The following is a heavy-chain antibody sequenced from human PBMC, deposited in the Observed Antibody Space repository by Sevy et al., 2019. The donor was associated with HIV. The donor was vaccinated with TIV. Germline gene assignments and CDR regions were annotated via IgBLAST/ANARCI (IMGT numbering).Heavy chain of an antibody. Sequence: SETLSLTCAVYGGSFSGYYWSWIRQPPGKGLEWIGEINHSGSTNYNPSLKSRVTISVDTSKNQFSLKLSSVTAADTAVYYCARGPSGGNAWRALDYWGQGTLVTVSS. J-gene: IGHJ4*02. V-gene: IGHV4-34*01. CDR3: ARGPSGGNAWRALDY. CDR1: GGSFSGYY. D-gene: IGHD2-15*01. CDR2: INHSGST.